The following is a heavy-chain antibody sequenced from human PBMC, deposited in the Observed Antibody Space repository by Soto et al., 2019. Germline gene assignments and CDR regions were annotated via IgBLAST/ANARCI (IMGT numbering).Heavy chain of an antibody. CDR2: IIPLFGVP. J-gene: IGHJ4*02. D-gene: IGHD6-19*01. V-gene: IGHV1-69*12. CDR1: GGTFSSYA. CDR3: ARAYSSGWSGDFDY. Sequence: QVQLVQSGAEVKKPGSSVKVSCKSSGGTFSSYAINWVRQAPGQGLEWMGGIIPLFGVPNYAQKFQGRVTITGGDSTTTAYMELSSLRAEDTAVYYCARAYSSGWSGDFDYWDQGILVTVSS.